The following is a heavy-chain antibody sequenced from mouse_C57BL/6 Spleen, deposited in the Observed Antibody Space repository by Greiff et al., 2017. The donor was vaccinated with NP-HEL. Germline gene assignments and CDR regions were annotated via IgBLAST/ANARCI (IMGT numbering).Heavy chain of an antibody. CDR1: GYSITSGYY. D-gene: IGHD2-14*01. CDR3: ASMAYYRDFDY. Sequence: EVKLQESGPGLVKPSQSLSLTCSVTGYSITSGYYWNWIRQFPGNKLEWMGYISYDGSNNYNPSLKNRISITHDTSKNQFFLKLNSVTTEDTATYYCASMAYYRDFDYWGQGTTLTVSS. V-gene: IGHV3-6*01. J-gene: IGHJ2*01. CDR2: ISYDGSN.